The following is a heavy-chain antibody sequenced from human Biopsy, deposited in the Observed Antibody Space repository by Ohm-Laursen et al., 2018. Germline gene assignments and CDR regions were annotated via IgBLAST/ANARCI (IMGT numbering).Heavy chain of an antibody. CDR3: ARGSNDFGGLYFPR. CDR1: GGSFTGHY. D-gene: IGHD4-23*01. CDR2: ISYTGYT. Sequence: QTLSLTCAVSGGSFTGHYWTWIRQPPGKGLEWIGHISYTGYTSYNASLKSRVTISVDTSRNHFSLRLSSLTAADTAVYYCARGSNDFGGLYFPRWGQGTLLTVSS. V-gene: IGHV4-59*11. J-gene: IGHJ4*02.